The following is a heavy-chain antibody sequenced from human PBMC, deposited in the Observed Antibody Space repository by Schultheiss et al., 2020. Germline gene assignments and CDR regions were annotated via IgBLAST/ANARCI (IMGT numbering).Heavy chain of an antibody. J-gene: IGHJ6*03. V-gene: IGHV3-7*01. CDR1: GFTFSSYW. D-gene: IGHD6-6*01. Sequence: GGSLGLSCAASGFTFSSYWMSWVRQAPGKGLEWVANIKQDGSEKYYVDSVKGRFTISRDNAKNSLYLQMNSLRAEDTAVYYCARDMSSSYYYYYMDVWGKGTTVTGSS. CDR3: ARDMSSSYYYYYMDV. CDR2: IKQDGSEK.